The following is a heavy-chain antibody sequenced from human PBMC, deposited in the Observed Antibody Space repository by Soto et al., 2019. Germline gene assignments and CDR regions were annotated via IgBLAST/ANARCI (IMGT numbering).Heavy chain of an antibody. CDR2: IYYSGST. V-gene: IGHV4-59*01. CDR1: GGSISSYY. D-gene: IGHD6-19*01. J-gene: IGHJ4*02. CDR3: AREVARSSGWYDY. Sequence: SETLSLTCTVSGGSISSYYWSWIRQPPGKGLEWIGYIYYSGSTNYNPSLKSRVTISVDTSKNQFSLKLSSVTAADTAVYYCAREVARSSGWYDYWGQGTLVTVSS.